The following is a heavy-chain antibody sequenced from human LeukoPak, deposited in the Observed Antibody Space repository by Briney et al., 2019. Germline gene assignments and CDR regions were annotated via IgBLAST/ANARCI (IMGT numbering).Heavy chain of an antibody. V-gene: IGHV3-23*01. CDR1: GITFSSYA. CDR3: AKPDHCFWTGYKR. CDR2: ITASGDST. Sequence: AGGSLRLSCSASGITFSSYAMSWVRQAPGKGLEWVSAITASGDSTYYADSVKGRFTISRDNSKNTLYLQMNSPRADDTAVYYCAKPDHCFWTGYKRWGQGTLVTVSS. D-gene: IGHD3/OR15-3a*01. J-gene: IGHJ4*02.